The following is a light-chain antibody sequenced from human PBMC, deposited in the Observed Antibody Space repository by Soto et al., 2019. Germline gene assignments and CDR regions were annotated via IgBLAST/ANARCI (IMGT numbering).Light chain of an antibody. J-gene: IGKJ1*01. CDR2: GAS. Sequence: ENVLTQSPGTLSLSPGERATLSCRASQSVSSNLLAWYPQKPGQAPRLLIYGASNRATGIPDRFSGRRSRKEFTHTTSRLAPEDFAGNYCQQYYSSPQTFGQGAKVDIK. V-gene: IGKV3-20*01. CDR1: QSVSSNL. CDR3: QQYYSSPQT.